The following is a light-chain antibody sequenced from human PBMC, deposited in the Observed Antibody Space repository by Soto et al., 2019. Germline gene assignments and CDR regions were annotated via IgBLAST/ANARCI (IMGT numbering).Light chain of an antibody. CDR1: SSDVGGYNY. CDR3: SSYAASNNFYFV. J-gene: IGLJ3*02. Sequence: QSVLTQPPSASGSPGQSVTISCTGTSSDVGGYNYVSWYQQYPGRAPKLMIYEVTKRPSGVPDRFSGSKSGNTASLTASGLQAEDEADYYCSSYAASNNFYFVFGGGTTLTVL. V-gene: IGLV2-8*01. CDR2: EVT.